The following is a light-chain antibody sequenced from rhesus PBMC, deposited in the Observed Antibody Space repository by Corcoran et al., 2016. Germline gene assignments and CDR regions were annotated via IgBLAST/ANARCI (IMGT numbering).Light chain of an antibody. V-gene: IGKV1-25*01. CDR2: EAS. J-gene: IGKJ1*01. CDR3: QHYYSTPWT. Sequence: DIQMTQSPSSLSASVGDRVTITRRASQGITNDLAWYQQKPGETPKLLIYEASSLQSGIPSRFSGRGSGTDFTLTSSSLQSEDFATYYCQHYYSTPWTFGQGTKVEIK. CDR1: QGITND.